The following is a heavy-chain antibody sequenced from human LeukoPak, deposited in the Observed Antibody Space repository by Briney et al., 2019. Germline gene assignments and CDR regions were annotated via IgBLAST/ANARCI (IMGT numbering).Heavy chain of an antibody. V-gene: IGHV1-2*02. CDR3: ARDVRYSSSWYEIDY. CDR2: INPNSGGT. CDR1: GYTFTGYY. D-gene: IGHD6-13*01. J-gene: IGHJ4*02. Sequence: ASVKVSCKASGYTFTGYYMHWVRQAPGQGLEWMGWINPNSGGTNYAQKFQGRVTMTRDTSNSTAYMELSRLRSDDTAVYYCARDVRYSSSWYEIDYWGQGTLVTVSS.